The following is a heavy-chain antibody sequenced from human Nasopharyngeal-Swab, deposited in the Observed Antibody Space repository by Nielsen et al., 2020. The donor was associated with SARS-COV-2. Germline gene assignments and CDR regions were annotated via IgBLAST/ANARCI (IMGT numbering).Heavy chain of an antibody. CDR3: ARGEEGLRITMVRGVIFDY. J-gene: IGHJ4*02. CDR1: GGSFSGYY. D-gene: IGHD3-10*01. V-gene: IGHV4-34*01. Sequence: SETLSLTCAVYGGSFSGYYWSWIRQPPGKGLEWIGEINHSGSTNYNPSFKSRVTISVDTSKNQFSLKLSSVTAADTAVYYCARGEEGLRITMVRGVIFDYWGQGTLVTVSS. CDR2: INHSGST.